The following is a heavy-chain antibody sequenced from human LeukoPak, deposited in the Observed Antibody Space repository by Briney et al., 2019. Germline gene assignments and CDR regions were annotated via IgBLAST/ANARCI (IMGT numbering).Heavy chain of an antibody. V-gene: IGHV3-30*18. CDR3: AKGASGYDFDY. CDR1: GFTFSSYG. CDR2: ISYDGSNK. J-gene: IGHJ4*02. D-gene: IGHD3-22*01. Sequence: PGRSLRLSCAASGFTFSSYGMHWVRQAPGKGLEWVAVISYDGSNKYYADSVKGRFTISRDNSKNTLYLQMNSLRAEDTAVYYCAKGASGYDFDYWGQGTLVTVPS.